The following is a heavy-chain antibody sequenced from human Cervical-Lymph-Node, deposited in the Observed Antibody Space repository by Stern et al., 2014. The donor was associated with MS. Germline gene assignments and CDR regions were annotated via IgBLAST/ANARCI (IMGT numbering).Heavy chain of an antibody. V-gene: IGHV2-70*04. CDR1: GFSLSTSGMR. J-gene: IGHJ4*02. D-gene: IGHD2-15*01. CDR2: IDWADDK. CDR3: ARTRRGYCSGGSCYIIFDY. Sequence: QVTLRESGPALVKPTQTLTLTCTFSGFSLSTSGMRVSWIRQPPGKALEWLARIDWADDKFYSTSLKTRLTISKDTSKNQVVLTMTNMDPVDTATYYCARTRRGYCSGGSCYIIFDYWGQGTLVTVSS.